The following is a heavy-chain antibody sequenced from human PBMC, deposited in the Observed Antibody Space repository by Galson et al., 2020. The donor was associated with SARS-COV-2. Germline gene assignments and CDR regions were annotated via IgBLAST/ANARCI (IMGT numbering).Heavy chain of an antibody. CDR1: GYTLTDYY. CDR2: INPKSGRT. Sequence: ASVKVSCKASGYTLTDYYIHWVRPAPGQGLEWMGWINPKSGRTNYAQKFEGRVTMTRDTSITTAYMELSRLRADDTAVYYCARLRYYDVLTGYIVDVWGQGTMVTVSS. CDR3: ARLRYYDVLTGYIVDV. J-gene: IGHJ6*02. D-gene: IGHD3-9*01. V-gene: IGHV1-2*02.